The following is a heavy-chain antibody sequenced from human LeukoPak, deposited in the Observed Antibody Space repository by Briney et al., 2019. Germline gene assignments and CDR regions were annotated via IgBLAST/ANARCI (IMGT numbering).Heavy chain of an antibody. V-gene: IGHV3-7*01. Sequence: GGSLRLSCEASGFIFSTYWMTWVRQAPGKGLEWVANIKQDGSEKHYVDSVKGRFTISRDNAKNSLYLQMNSPRAEDTAVYYCAREIIVTTFPDYWGQGTLVTVSS. J-gene: IGHJ4*02. CDR1: GFIFSTYW. CDR2: IKQDGSEK. D-gene: IGHD4-11*01. CDR3: AREIIVTTFPDY.